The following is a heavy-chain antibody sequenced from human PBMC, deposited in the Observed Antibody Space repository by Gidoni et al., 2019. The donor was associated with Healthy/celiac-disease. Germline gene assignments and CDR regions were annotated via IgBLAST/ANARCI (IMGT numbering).Heavy chain of an antibody. CDR1: GFTFSSYE. J-gene: IGHJ3*02. Sequence: EVQLVESGGGLVQPGGSLRLSCAASGFTFSSYEMNWVRQAPGKGLEWDSYISSSGSTIYYADSVKGRFTISRDNAKNSLYLQMNSLRAEDTAVYYCASPYYDSSGYDVGDAFDIWGQGTMVTVSS. CDR2: ISSSGSTI. V-gene: IGHV3-48*03. D-gene: IGHD3-22*01. CDR3: ASPYYDSSGYDVGDAFDI.